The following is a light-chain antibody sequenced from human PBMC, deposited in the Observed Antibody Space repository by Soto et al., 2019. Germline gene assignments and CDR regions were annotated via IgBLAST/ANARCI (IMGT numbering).Light chain of an antibody. CDR2: EVS. J-gene: IGLJ2*01. Sequence: QSVLTQPPSASGSPGQSVTISCTGTKNDIGGYNYVSWYQQHPGKAPKLMIYEVSNRPSGVSSRFSGSKSGNTASLTISGLQAEDEADYYCSSYTRSSTLVVFGGGTKLTVL. CDR3: SSYTRSSTLVV. CDR1: KNDIGGYNY. V-gene: IGLV2-14*01.